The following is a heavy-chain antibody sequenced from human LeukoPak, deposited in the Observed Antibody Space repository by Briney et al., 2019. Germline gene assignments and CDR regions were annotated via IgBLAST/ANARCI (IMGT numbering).Heavy chain of an antibody. CDR1: GFTFSDYA. CDR3: ATSLAARSVIDY. Sequence: GGSLRLSGAASGFTFSDYAMNWVRQAPGKGLEWVSGITDSGGSTYYADSVKGRFTISRDNSENTLYLQMNTLRAEDTAIYLCATSLAARSVIDYWRQGSLVTVSS. J-gene: IGHJ4*02. D-gene: IGHD6-25*01. CDR2: ITDSGGST. V-gene: IGHV3-23*01.